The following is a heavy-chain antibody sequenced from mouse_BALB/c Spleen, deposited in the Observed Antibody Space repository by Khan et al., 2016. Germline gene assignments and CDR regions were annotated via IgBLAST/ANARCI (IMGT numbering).Heavy chain of an antibody. D-gene: IGHD1-1*01. J-gene: IGHJ2*01. CDR1: GYSFTSYT. V-gene: IGHV1-4*01. CDR3: ARYSATVVAPLDY. Sequence: QVQLQQSGAELARPGASVKMSCKASGYSFTSYTMHWVKQRPGQGLEWLGFINPSSSYTNYNQNFKDQATLTADKSSSTAYMQLSSLTSEDSAVYFCARYSATVVAPLDYWGQGTTLTVSS. CDR2: INPSSSYT.